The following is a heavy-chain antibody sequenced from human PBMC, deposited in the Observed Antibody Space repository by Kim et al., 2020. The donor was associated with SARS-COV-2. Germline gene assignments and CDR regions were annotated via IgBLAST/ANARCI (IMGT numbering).Heavy chain of an antibody. V-gene: IGHV4-30-2*01. CDR1: GGSISSGGYS. CDR2: IYHSGST. Sequence: SETLSLTCAVSGGSISSGGYSWSWIRQPPGKGLEWIGYIYHSGSTYYNPSLKSRVTISVDRSKNQFSLKLSSVTAADTAVYYCARGTGLELLDFDYWGQGTLVTVSS. CDR3: ARGTGLELLDFDY. J-gene: IGHJ4*02. D-gene: IGHD1-7*01.